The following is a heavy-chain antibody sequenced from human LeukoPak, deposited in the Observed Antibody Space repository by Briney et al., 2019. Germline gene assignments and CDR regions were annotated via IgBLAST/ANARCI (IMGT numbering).Heavy chain of an antibody. J-gene: IGHJ4*02. V-gene: IGHV3-33*01. D-gene: IGHD4-17*01. CDR1: GFTFSSYG. CDR2: IWYDGSNK. Sequence: GGSLRLSCAASGFTFSSYGMHWVRQAPGKGLEWVAVIWYDGSNKYYADSVKGRFTISRDNSKNTLYLQMNSLRAEDTAVYYCARDRNGNYGRWGFDYWGQGTLATVSS. CDR3: ARDRNGNYGRWGFDY.